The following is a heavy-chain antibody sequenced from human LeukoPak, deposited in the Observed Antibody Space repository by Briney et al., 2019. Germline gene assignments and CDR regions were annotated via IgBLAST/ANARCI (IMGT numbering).Heavy chain of an antibody. D-gene: IGHD6-19*01. Sequence: GGSLRLSCAASGFIFSSYWMSWVRQAPGKGLEWVANIKQDGSEKYYVDSVKGRFTISRDNSKNTLYLQMNSLRAEDTAVYYCAREGIAVAGTGMDVWGKGTTVTVSS. J-gene: IGHJ6*03. CDR2: IKQDGSEK. CDR1: GFIFSSYW. CDR3: AREGIAVAGTGMDV. V-gene: IGHV3-7*01.